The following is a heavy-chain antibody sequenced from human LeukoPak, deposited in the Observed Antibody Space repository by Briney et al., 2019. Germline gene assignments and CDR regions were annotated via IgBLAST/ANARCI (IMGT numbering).Heavy chain of an antibody. CDR3: ARAPNYYDSKAAGYYMDV. Sequence: GGSLRLSCAASGFTFSSSWMHWVRQAPGKGLVRVSRINSDGSSTTYADSVKGRFTISRDNVKNTLYLQMNSLRAEDTAVYYCARAPNYYDSKAAGYYMDVWGKGTTVTVSS. J-gene: IGHJ6*03. D-gene: IGHD3-22*01. CDR1: GFTFSSSW. V-gene: IGHV3-74*01. CDR2: INSDGSST.